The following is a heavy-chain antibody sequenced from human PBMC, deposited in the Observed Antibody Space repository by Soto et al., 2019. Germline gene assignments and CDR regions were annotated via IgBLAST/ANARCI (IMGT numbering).Heavy chain of an antibody. CDR2: IKEDGSEE. CDR3: ARDWGAPGRGSAIGYYYHFGMDV. J-gene: IGHJ6*02. Sequence: EVQLMESGGGLVQPGGSLRLSCAASGFTFSTYWMNWVRQAPGKGLESVANIKEDGSEEYYVDSVKGRFTISRDNAKNSLFLDMNSLRGEDTAVYYCARDWGAPGRGSAIGYYYHFGMDVWGQGTTVTVPS. CDR1: GFTFSTYW. D-gene: IGHD2-21*02. V-gene: IGHV3-7*05.